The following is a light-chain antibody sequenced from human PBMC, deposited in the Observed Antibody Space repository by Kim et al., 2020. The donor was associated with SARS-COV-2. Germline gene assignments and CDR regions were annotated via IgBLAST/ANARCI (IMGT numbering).Light chain of an antibody. CDR2: GKN. Sequence: SSELTQDPAVSVALGQTVRITCQGDSLRSYYASWYQQKPGQAPVLVIYGKNNRPSGIPDRFSGSSSGNTASLTITGAQAEDEADYYCNSRDSSGNPVVFGGGNQLTVL. J-gene: IGLJ2*01. CDR1: SLRSYY. V-gene: IGLV3-19*01. CDR3: NSRDSSGNPVV.